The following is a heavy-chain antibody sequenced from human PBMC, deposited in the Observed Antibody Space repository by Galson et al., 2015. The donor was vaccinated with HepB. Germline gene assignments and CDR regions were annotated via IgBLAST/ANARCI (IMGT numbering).Heavy chain of an antibody. D-gene: IGHD3-22*01. Sequence: SLRLSCAASGFTFSSSAMSWVRQAPGKGLEWVSSISVTTRSAYYADSVKGRFTISRDNSKNTLYLQTNSLRAEDTAVYYCAKDRTRYYYDSSEIDYWGQGSLVTVSS. CDR2: ISVTTRSA. CDR3: AKDRTRYYYDSSEIDY. V-gene: IGHV3-23*01. J-gene: IGHJ4*02. CDR1: GFTFSSSA.